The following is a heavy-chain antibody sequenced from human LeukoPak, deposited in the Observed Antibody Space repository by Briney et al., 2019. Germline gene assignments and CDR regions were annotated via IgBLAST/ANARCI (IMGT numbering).Heavy chain of an antibody. CDR1: GYTFTRYY. CDR3: ASPNSYGLYYFDY. CDR2: INPSGGYT. J-gene: IGHJ4*02. Sequence: EASVKVSCKPSGYTFTRYYMHWVRQAPRQALEWMGIINPSGGYTTYAQKFQGRVTMTRDTSTSTVYMELSSLRSEDTAVYYCASPNSYGLYYFDYWGQGTLVTVSS. D-gene: IGHD5-18*01. V-gene: IGHV1-46*01.